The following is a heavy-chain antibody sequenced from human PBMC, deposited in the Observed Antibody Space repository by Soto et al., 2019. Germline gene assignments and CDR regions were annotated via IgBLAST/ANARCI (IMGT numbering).Heavy chain of an antibody. CDR1: GYSFTNYW. CDR3: ARPSDVGLASSFEY. J-gene: IGHJ4*02. CDR2: IYPGNSNT. Sequence: PGESLKISCKGSGYSFTNYWIGWVRQMPGTGLEWMGIIYPGNSNTRYSPSFEGQVTMSADKSINTAYLQWSSLRASGTAIYFCARPSDVGLASSFEYWGQGNQVTVSS. V-gene: IGHV5-51*01.